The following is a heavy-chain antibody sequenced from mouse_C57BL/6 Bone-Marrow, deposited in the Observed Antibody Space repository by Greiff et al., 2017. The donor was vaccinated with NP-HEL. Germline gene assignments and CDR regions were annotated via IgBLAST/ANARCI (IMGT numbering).Heavy chain of an antibody. Sequence: VQVVESGPGLVAPSQSLSITCTVSGFSLTSYGVHWVRQPPGKGLEWLVVIWSDGSTTYNSALKSRLSISKDNSKSQVFLKMNSLQTDDTAMYYCARPDGYYVYAMDYWGQGTSVTVSS. D-gene: IGHD2-3*01. V-gene: IGHV2-6*03. CDR3: ARPDGYYVYAMDY. CDR1: GFSLTSYG. J-gene: IGHJ4*01. CDR2: IWSDGST.